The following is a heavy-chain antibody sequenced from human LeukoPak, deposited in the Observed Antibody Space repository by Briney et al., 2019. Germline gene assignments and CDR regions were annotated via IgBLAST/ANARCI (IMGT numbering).Heavy chain of an antibody. CDR3: AXDPEF. CDR2: ISESGDAT. D-gene: IGHD3-10*01. J-gene: IGHJ4*02. V-gene: IGHV3-23*01. CDR1: GFTFSSQA. Sequence: PGGSLRLSCAVSGFTFSSQAMSWVRQAPGKGLEWLSGISESGDATFNIDSVKGRFTISRDNSKNTLYLQMDSLRAEDTAVYYCAXDPEFWGQGILVTVSS.